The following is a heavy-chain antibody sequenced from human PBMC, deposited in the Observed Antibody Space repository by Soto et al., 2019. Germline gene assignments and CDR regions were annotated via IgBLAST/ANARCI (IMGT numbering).Heavy chain of an antibody. Sequence: KPGGSLRLTCAASEFTFSSYGMHRVRQAPGKGLEWVTVIRNNRSNKYYADSVKGRFTISRDNAKNSLYLQMNSLRAEDTAVYYCARDGSLAAAGTKWSVYYYGMDVWGQGTTVTVSS. D-gene: IGHD6-13*01. J-gene: IGHJ6*02. CDR3: ARDGSLAAAGTKWSVYYYGMDV. CDR1: EFTFSSYG. V-gene: IGHV3-21*01. CDR2: IRNNRSNK.